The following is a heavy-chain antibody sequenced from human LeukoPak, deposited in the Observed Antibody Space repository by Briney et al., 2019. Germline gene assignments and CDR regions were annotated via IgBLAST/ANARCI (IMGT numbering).Heavy chain of an antibody. V-gene: IGHV3-53*01. CDR1: GFTVITND. CDR3: ARGVEPLATNTLAY. J-gene: IGHJ4*02. CDR2: LYSDGNT. Sequence: GGSLRLSCAASGFTVITNDMTWVRQAPGKGLEWVSVLYSDGNTKYADSVQGRFPISRDNSKNTLYLEMNSLSPDDTAVYYCARGVEPLATNTLAYWGQGTLVTVSS. D-gene: IGHD1-14*01.